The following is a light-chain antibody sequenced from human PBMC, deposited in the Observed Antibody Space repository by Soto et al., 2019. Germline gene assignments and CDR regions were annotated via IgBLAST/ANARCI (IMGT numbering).Light chain of an antibody. V-gene: IGLV2-14*01. Sequence: QSVLTQPASVSGSPGQSITISCTGTSSDIGRYNYVSWYQQHPGKAPKLMISEVSNRPSGVSNRFSGSKSGNTASLTISGLQAEDEADYYCTSFTSSTTVVFGGGTKLTVL. CDR3: TSFTSSTTVV. CDR1: SSDIGRYNY. J-gene: IGLJ2*01. CDR2: EVS.